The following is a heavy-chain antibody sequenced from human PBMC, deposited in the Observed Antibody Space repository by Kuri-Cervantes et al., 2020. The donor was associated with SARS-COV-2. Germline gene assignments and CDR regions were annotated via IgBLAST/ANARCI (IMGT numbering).Heavy chain of an antibody. J-gene: IGHJ4*02. Sequence: GESLKISCAASGFPFGAYSMVWVRQAPGKGLEWVSAISPDSYHIYYADSVKARFSISRDNAKNSLFLQMDSLKTEDTAVYYCTTGVDTAMEAFDYWGQGTLVTVSS. D-gene: IGHD5-18*01. CDR2: ISPDSYHI. CDR1: GFPFGAYS. V-gene: IGHV3-21*03. CDR3: TTGVDTAMEAFDY.